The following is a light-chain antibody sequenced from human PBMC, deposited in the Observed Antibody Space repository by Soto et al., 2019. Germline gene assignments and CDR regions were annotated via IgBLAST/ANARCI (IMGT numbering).Light chain of an antibody. J-gene: IGKJ1*01. V-gene: IGKV3-11*01. Sequence: EIVLTQSPASLSLSPGERATLSCRASQSVSSYLAWYQHKPGQAPRLLIYDASSRATGIPARFSGSGSGTDFTLTISSLEPEDFAVYYCQQRSNWPRWTFGQGTQVDIK. CDR1: QSVSSY. CDR3: QQRSNWPRWT. CDR2: DAS.